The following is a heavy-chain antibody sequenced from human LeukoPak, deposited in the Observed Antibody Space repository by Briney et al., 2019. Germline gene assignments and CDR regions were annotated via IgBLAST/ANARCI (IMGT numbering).Heavy chain of an antibody. CDR1: SGSISTSNYY. CDR2: IFYSGST. D-gene: IGHD2-15*01. CDR3: ARTLGYCSGGSCFSDYYYYYYMDV. V-gene: IGHV4-39*07. J-gene: IGHJ6*03. Sequence: SETLSLTCTVSSGSISTSNYYWGWVRQPPGKALEWIGNIFYSGSTYYSPSLKSRVTISLDTSRNQFSLKLNSVTAADTAVYYCARTLGYCSGGSCFSDYYYYYYMDVWGKGTTVTVSS.